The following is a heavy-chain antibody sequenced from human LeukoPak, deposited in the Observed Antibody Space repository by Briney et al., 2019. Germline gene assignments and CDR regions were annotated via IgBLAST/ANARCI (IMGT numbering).Heavy chain of an antibody. CDR3: AKDHIAAAGTFDY. CDR2: ISYDGSNK. V-gene: IGHV3-30*18. CDR1: GFTFSSYG. Sequence: GGSLRLSCAASGFTFSSYGMHWVRQAPGKGLEWVAVISYDGSNKYYADSVKGRFTISRDNSKNTLYLQMNSLRAEDTAVYYCAKDHIAAAGTFDYWGQGTLVTVSS. D-gene: IGHD6-13*01. J-gene: IGHJ4*02.